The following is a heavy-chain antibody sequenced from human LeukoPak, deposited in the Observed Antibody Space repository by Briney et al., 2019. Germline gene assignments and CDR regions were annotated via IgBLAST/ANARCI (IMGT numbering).Heavy chain of an antibody. J-gene: IGHJ4*02. CDR2: ISGSGGST. D-gene: IGHD6-13*01. Sequence: GGSLRLSCAASGFTFSSYAMSWVRQAPGKGLEWVSAISGSGGSTYYADSVKGRFTISRDNSKNTLYLQMNSLRAEDTAVYYCAKDLLPYSSSGGNYWGQGTLVTVSS. CDR3: AKDLLPYSSSGGNY. CDR1: GFTFSSYA. V-gene: IGHV3-23*01.